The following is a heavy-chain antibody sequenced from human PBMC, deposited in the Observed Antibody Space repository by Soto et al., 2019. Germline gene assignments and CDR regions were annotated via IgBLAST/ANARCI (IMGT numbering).Heavy chain of an antibody. J-gene: IGHJ4*02. Sequence: GGSLRLSCAASGFTFSSYAMHWVRQAPGKGLEWVAVISYDGSNKYYADSVKGRFTISRDNSKNTLYLQMNSLRAEDTAVYYCARLTTVTTIFEYWGQGALVTVSS. CDR2: ISYDGSNK. CDR3: ARLTTVTTIFEY. CDR1: GFTFSSYA. D-gene: IGHD4-17*01. V-gene: IGHV3-30-3*01.